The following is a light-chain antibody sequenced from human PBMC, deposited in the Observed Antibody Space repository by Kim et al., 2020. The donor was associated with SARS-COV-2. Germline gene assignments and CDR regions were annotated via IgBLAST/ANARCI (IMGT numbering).Light chain of an antibody. V-gene: IGLV1-47*01. Sequence: QSVLTQPPSASGTPGQRVTLSCSGSSSNIGRHYVYWYQQVPGRAPKTLIYRINQRPSGVPDRFSDSKSGTSASLTISGLRSEDEADYYCAAWDDILNGRAFGGGTQLTVL. CDR2: RIN. CDR1: SSNIGRHY. CDR3: AAWDDILNGRA. J-gene: IGLJ3*02.